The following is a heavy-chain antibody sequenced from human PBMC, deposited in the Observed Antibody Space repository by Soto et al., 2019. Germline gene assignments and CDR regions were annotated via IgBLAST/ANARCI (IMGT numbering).Heavy chain of an antibody. CDR3: ASKVLGSTSRPDWWYFDL. CDR2: ISGGGDRA. CDR1: GFTFINYA. Sequence: EVQLLESGGGLVQPGGSLRLSCVGSGFTFINYAMNWVRQTPGKGLEWVSTISGGGDRAFDADTVKGRFTISRDNSKNTVNLQMNSLRADDTAVYSCASKVLGSTSRPDWWYFDLWGRGTLVTVSS. V-gene: IGHV3-23*01. J-gene: IGHJ2*01. D-gene: IGHD2-2*01.